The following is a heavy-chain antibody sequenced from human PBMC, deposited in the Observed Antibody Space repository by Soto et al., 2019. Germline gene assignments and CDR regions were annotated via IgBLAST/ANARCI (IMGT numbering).Heavy chain of an antibody. CDR2: IHHSGST. CDR3: AKTINYYGLGTFCWLET. CDR1: GDSITGRRHY. D-gene: IGHD3-10*01. Sequence: SETLSLTCTISGDSITGRRHYWGWIRQPPGEGLQWIGNIHHSGSTSYNPSLKSRFTISVDTPKNQFSLKLTSVTAADTAVYYCAKTINYYGLGTFCWLETCGQRTRVPVS. J-gene: IGHJ5*02. V-gene: IGHV4-39*01.